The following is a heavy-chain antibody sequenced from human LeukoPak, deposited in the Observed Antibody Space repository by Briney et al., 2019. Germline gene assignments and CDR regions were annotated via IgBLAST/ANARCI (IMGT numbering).Heavy chain of an antibody. CDR1: GFTVSSNY. CDR2: IYSGGST. D-gene: IGHD2-2*01. J-gene: IGHJ6*02. Sequence: GGSLRLSCAASGFTVSSNYMSWVRQAPGKGLEWVSVIYSGGSTYYADSVKGRFTISRDNSKNTLYLQMNSLRAEDTAVYYCARDLRRAGYCSSTSCPSIIYGMDGWGQGTTGTVSS. CDR3: ARDLRRAGYCSSTSCPSIIYGMDG. V-gene: IGHV3-53*01.